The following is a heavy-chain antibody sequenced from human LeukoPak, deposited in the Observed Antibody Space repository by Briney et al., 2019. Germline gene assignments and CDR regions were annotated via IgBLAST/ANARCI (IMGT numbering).Heavy chain of an antibody. D-gene: IGHD3-10*01. Sequence: GGSLRPSCAASGFTVSTYGMDWVRQAPGKGLEWVAVIWYDGSNKYYADSVKGRFTISRDNSTNTLYLQMNSLRAEDTAVYYCARDGYYGSGSFVESFDYWGQGTLVTVSS. V-gene: IGHV3-33*01. J-gene: IGHJ4*02. CDR1: GFTVSTYG. CDR3: ARDGYYGSGSFVESFDY. CDR2: IWYDGSNK.